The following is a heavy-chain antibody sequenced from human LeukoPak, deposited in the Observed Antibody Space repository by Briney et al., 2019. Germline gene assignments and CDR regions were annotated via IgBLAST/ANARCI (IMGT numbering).Heavy chain of an antibody. Sequence: PSETLSLTCAVSGGSISSGGYSWSWIWQPPGKGLEWIGYIYYSGSTYSNPSLKSRVTISGDRSKNQFSLNLSSVTAADTAVYYCARGQGGRMDVWGQGTTVTVSS. CDR2: IYYSGST. CDR1: GGSISSGGYS. J-gene: IGHJ6*02. CDR3: ARGQGGRMDV. V-gene: IGHV4-30-2*01. D-gene: IGHD6-25*01.